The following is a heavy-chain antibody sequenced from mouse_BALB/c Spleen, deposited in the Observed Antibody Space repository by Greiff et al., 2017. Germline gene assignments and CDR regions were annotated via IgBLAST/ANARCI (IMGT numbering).Heavy chain of an antibody. CDR2: INPYNDGT. D-gene: IGHD3-1*01. J-gene: IGHJ4*01. Sequence: VHVKQSGPELVKPGASVKMSCKASGYTFTSYVMHWVKQKPGQGLEWIGYINPYNDGTKYNEKFKGKATLTSDKSSSTAYMELSSLTSEDSAVYYCARRRANYYAMDYWGQGTSVTVSS. V-gene: IGHV1-14*01. CDR1: GYTFTSYV. CDR3: ARRRANYYAMDY.